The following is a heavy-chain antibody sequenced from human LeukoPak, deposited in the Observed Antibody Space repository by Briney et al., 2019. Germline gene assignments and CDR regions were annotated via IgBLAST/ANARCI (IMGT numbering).Heavy chain of an antibody. V-gene: IGHV3-53*01. CDR1: GFTVSSNY. J-gene: IGHJ4*02. Sequence: GGSLRLSCAASGFTVSSNYMSWVRQAPGKGLEWVSVIYSGGSTYYADSVKGRFTISRDNSKNTLYLQMNSLRAEDTAVYYCARDKGATHSFDYWGQGTLVTVSS. CDR2: IYSGGST. CDR3: ARDKGATHSFDY. D-gene: IGHD1-26*01.